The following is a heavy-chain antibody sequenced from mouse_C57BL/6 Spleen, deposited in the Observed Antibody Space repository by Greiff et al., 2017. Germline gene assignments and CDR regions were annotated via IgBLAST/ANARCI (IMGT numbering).Heavy chain of an antibody. CDR3: ARQSLITTVVATEDYAMDY. J-gene: IGHJ4*01. V-gene: IGHV5-6*01. CDR2: ISSGGSYT. D-gene: IGHD1-1*01. CDR1: GFTFSSYG. Sequence: EVKLMESGGDLVKPGGSLKLSCAASGFTFSSYGMSWVRQTPDKRLEWVATISSGGSYTYYPDSVKGRFTISRDNAKNTLYLQMSSLKSEDTAMYYCARQSLITTVVATEDYAMDYWGQGTSVTVSS.